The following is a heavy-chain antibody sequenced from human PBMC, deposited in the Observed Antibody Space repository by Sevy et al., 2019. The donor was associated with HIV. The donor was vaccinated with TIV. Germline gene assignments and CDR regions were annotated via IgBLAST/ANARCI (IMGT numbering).Heavy chain of an antibody. CDR2: INQDGSEK. J-gene: IGHJ3*02. Sequence: GGSLRLSCAASGISFSNYWMSWVRQAPGKGLEWVANINQDGSEKKFVGSVKGRFTISRDNAKNSVYLQMNSLTAEDTAVYYCARDRWAKLPEDGFDIWGQGTMVTVSS. D-gene: IGHD3-10*01. V-gene: IGHV3-7*01. CDR1: GISFSNYW. CDR3: ARDRWAKLPEDGFDI.